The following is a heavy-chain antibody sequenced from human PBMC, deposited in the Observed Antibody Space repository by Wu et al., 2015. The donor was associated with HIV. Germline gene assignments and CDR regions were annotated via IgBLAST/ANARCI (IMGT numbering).Heavy chain of an antibody. D-gene: IGHD2-15*01. V-gene: IGHV1-69*12. CDR1: GGTFSSYA. CDR2: IIPIFGTA. CDR3: ARSGIVVVRGYYYGMGR. Sequence: QVQLVQSGAEVKKPGSSVKVSCKASGGTFSSYAISWVRQAPGQGLEWMGGIIPIFGTANYAQKFQGRVTITADESTSTAYMELSSLRSEDTAVYYCARSGIVVVRGYYYGMGRLGAKGDHGSPSPQ. J-gene: IGHJ6*01.